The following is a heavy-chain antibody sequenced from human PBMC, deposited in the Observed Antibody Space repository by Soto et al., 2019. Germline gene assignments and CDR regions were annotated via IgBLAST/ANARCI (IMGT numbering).Heavy chain of an antibody. CDR3: SSDSFAYDSSGYYYPPTNWFDP. V-gene: IGHV4-4*02. CDR2: IYHSGRT. Sequence: SETLALTCAVSGVSISSSNWSSWVRQPPGKGLEWIGEIYHSGRTNYNPSLKSRVTISVDKSKNQCSLKLSSVTAADTAVYYCSSDSFAYDSSGYYYPPTNWFDPWGQGTLVTVSS. CDR1: GVSISSSNW. D-gene: IGHD3-22*01. J-gene: IGHJ5*02.